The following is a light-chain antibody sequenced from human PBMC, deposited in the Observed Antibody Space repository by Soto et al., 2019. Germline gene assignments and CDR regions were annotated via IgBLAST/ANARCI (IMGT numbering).Light chain of an antibody. V-gene: IGKV3D-15*01. CDR2: GAS. Sequence: EMVVTQSPATLSVSPGERATLSCRASQDVSTNLAWYQQKPGQAPRLLIYGASNRATGIPSRFSGSGSATEFTLTISSLQPDDFATYYCQQYSTYPWTFGQGTKVDIK. CDR3: QQYSTYPWT. J-gene: IGKJ1*01. CDR1: QDVSTN.